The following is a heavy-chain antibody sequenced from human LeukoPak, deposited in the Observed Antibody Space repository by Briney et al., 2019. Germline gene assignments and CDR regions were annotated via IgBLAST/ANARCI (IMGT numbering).Heavy chain of an antibody. CDR1: GFXXXXNX. CDR2: IRSKTYGXXT. J-gene: IGHJ4*02. V-gene: IGHV3-49*03. D-gene: IGHD6-19*01. CDR3: TRGIAKTGMNC. Sequence: GGSLRLSCTAXGFXXXXNXMXXXXXXPGXGLXWVXFIRSKTYGXXTXYAASVKGRFTISRDDSKSIAYLQMNSLKSEDTAVYYCTRGIAKTGMNCWGQGTLVTVSA.